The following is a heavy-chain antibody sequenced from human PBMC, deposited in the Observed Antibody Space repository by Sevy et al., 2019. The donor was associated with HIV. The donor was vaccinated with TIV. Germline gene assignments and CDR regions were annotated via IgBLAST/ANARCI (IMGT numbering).Heavy chain of an antibody. Sequence: GGSLRLSCAASGFTFSSYSMNWVRQAPGKGLEWVSYISSSSSTIYYADSVKGRFTISRDNAKNSLYLQMSSLRAEDTAVYYCARDMKGDIVVVPAASLSLYYGMDVWGQGTTVTVS. J-gene: IGHJ6*02. D-gene: IGHD2-2*01. CDR1: GFTFSSYS. CDR3: ARDMKGDIVVVPAASLSLYYGMDV. CDR2: ISSSSSTI. V-gene: IGHV3-48*01.